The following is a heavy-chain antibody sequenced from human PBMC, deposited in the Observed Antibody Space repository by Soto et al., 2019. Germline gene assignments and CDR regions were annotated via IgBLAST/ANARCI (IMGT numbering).Heavy chain of an antibody. CDR2: INHSGST. Sequence: PSATLCLTCAVYGGSFSGYYWSWIRQPTGKGLEGIGEINHSGSTNYNPSLKSRVTISVDTSKNQFSLKLSSVTAADTAVYYCARGAVITNWYFDRWGRGNLVTVAS. CDR3: ARGAVITNWYFDR. J-gene: IGHJ2*01. CDR1: GGSFSGYY. V-gene: IGHV4-34*01. D-gene: IGHD3-22*01.